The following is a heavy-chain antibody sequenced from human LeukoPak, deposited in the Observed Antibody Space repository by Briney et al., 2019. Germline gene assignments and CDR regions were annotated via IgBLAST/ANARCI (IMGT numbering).Heavy chain of an antibody. Sequence: SETLSLTCGVYGGSFSGYYWSWIRQAPGKGLEWIGEINDSGTTNYNPSLKSRVTISIDTSKNQFSLKLSSVTAVDTAVYYCARGGDWGDYWGQGILVTVSS. J-gene: IGHJ4*02. CDR2: INDSGTT. CDR3: ARGGDWGDY. CDR1: GGSFSGYY. D-gene: IGHD2-21*02. V-gene: IGHV4-34*01.